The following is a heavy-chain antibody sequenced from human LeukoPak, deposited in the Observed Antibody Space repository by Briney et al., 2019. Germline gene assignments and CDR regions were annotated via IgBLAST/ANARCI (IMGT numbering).Heavy chain of an antibody. CDR2: ISSSSSYI. J-gene: IGHJ4*02. CDR1: GFTFSSYS. D-gene: IGHD6-13*01. CDR3: ARDLLAAADN. V-gene: IGHV3-21*01. Sequence: GGSLRLSCAAFGFTFSSYSMNWVRQAPGKGLEWVSSISSSSSYIYYADSVKGRFTISRDNAKNSLYLQMNSLRAEDTAVYYCARDLLAAADNWGQGTLVTVSS.